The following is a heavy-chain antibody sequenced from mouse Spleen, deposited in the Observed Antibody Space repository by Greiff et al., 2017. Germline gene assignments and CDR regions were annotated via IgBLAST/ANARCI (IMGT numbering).Heavy chain of an antibody. V-gene: IGHV5-9-3*01. J-gene: IGHJ4*01. CDR3: ARGYYGYAMDY. Sequence: EVQRVESGGGLVKPGGSLKLSCAASGFTFSSYAMSWVRQTPEKRLEWVATISSGGSYTYYPDSVKGRFTISRDNAKNTLYLQMSSLRSEDTAMYYCARGYYGYAMDYWGQGTSVTVSS. CDR1: GFTFSSYA. CDR2: ISSGGSYT. D-gene: IGHD1-1*02.